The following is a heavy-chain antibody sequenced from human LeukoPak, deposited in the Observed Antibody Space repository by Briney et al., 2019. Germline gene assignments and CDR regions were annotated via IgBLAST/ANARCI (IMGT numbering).Heavy chain of an antibody. Sequence: ASVKVSCKASGYTISNYGITWLRQAPGQGLEWMGLITAYNGNTNYAQKVQGRVSMTTDTSTSTAYMELRSLRSDDTAMYYCARVNGYCSSTSCFWGRYTLDIWGQGTTVTVSS. D-gene: IGHD2-2*01. CDR3: ARVNGYCSSTSCFWGRYTLDI. CDR1: GYTISNYG. J-gene: IGHJ6*02. CDR2: ITAYNGNT. V-gene: IGHV1-18*01.